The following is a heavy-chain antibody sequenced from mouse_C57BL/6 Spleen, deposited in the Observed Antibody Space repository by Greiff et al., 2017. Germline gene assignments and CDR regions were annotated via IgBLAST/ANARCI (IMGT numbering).Heavy chain of an antibody. CDR2: IDPETGGT. J-gene: IGHJ2*01. Sequence: QVQLQQSGAELVRPGASVTLSCKASGYTFTDYEMHWVKQTPVHGLEWIGAIDPETGGTAYNQKFKGKAILTADKSSSTAYMELRSLTSEDSAVYYCTREGAYYGSHYFDYWGQGTTLTVSS. V-gene: IGHV1-15*01. CDR1: GYTFTDYE. CDR3: TREGAYYGSHYFDY. D-gene: IGHD1-1*01.